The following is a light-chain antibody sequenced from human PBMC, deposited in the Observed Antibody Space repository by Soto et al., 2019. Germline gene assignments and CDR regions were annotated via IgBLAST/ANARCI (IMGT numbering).Light chain of an antibody. CDR3: QQYGRSPT. Sequence: EIVFTQSPGTLSLSPGERATLFCRASESVISNYLAWYQQKPGQAPRLLIYGASSRATGIPDRFSGSGSGTDFTLSIGRLEPEDFAVYYCQQYGRSPTFGQGTRLELK. CDR1: ESVISNY. J-gene: IGKJ5*01. V-gene: IGKV3-20*01. CDR2: GAS.